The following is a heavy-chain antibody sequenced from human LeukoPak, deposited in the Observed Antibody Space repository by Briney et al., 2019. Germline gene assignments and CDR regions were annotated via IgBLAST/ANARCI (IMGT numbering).Heavy chain of an antibody. Sequence: PSETLSLTCTVSGGSISTYHWSWIRQAPGKGLEWIGYFSYNGKPNYNPSLESRVIISVATSKSQFSLKLSSVTAADTAVYYCARHLGVTAAPLGYWGRGTLVTVSS. V-gene: IGHV4-59*08. CDR3: ARHLGVTAAPLGY. CDR1: GGSISTYH. J-gene: IGHJ4*02. CDR2: FSYNGKP. D-gene: IGHD2-21*02.